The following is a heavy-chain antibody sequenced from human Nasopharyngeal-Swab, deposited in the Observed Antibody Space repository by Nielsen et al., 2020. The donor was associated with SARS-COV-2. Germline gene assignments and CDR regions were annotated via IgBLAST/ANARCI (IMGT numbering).Heavy chain of an antibody. Sequence: GGSLRLSCAASGFTVSSNYMSWVRQAPGKGLEWVSVIYSGGSTYYADSVKGRFTISRDNSKNTLYLQMNSLRAEDTAVYYCARELSKLRFDYWGQGTLVTVSS. D-gene: IGHD4-11*01. CDR3: ARELSKLRFDY. CDR2: IYSGGST. V-gene: IGHV3-66*01. J-gene: IGHJ4*02. CDR1: GFTVSSNY.